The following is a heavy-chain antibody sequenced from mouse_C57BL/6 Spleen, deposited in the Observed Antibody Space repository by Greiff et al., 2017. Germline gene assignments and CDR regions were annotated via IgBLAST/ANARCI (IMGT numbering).Heavy chain of an antibody. J-gene: IGHJ1*03. V-gene: IGHV1-31*01. Sequence: VHVKQSGPELVKPGASVKISCKASGYSFTGYYMHCVKQSHGNILDWIGYIYPYTGVSSYNQKFKGKATLTVDKSSSTAYMELRSLTSEDSAVYYCASGDDYVYCDVWGTGTTVTVSS. CDR3: ASGDDYVYCDV. CDR1: GYSFTGYY. CDR2: IYPYTGVS. D-gene: IGHD2-4*01.